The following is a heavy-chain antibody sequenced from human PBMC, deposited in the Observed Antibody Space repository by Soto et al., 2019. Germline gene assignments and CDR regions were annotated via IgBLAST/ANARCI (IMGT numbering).Heavy chain of an antibody. CDR3: ASVARYSSSLSYYYYGMDV. D-gene: IGHD6-13*01. CDR2: IIPIFGTA. J-gene: IGHJ6*02. V-gene: IGHV1-69*13. Sequence: GASVKVSCKASGGTSSSYAISWVRQAPGQGLEWMGGIIPIFGTANYAQKFQGRVTITADESTSTAYMELSSLRSEDTAVYYCASVARYSSSLSYYYYGMDVWGQGTTVTVSS. CDR1: GGTSSSYA.